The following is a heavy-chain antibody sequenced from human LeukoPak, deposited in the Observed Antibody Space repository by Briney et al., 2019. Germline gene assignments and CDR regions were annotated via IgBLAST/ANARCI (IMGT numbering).Heavy chain of an antibody. D-gene: IGHD5-24*01. J-gene: IGHJ4*02. CDR3: ARSWETATMRYFDY. CDR2: ISGSGHTT. V-gene: IGHV3-23*01. Sequence: GGSLRLSCAASGFTFSTYAMSWVRQAPGKGLEWVSTISGSGHTTYYADSVKGRFTISRDNSKNTLYLQMNSLRAEDTAVYYCARSWETATMRYFDYWGQGTLVTVSS. CDR1: GFTFSTYA.